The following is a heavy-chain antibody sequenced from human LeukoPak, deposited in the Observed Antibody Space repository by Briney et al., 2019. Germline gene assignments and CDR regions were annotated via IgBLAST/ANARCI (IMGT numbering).Heavy chain of an antibody. J-gene: IGHJ4*02. V-gene: IGHV3-21*01. CDR1: GFTFSSYS. CDR3: ARDRTSDY. Sequence: GGSLRLSCAASGFTFSSYSISWLRQAPGKGLEWVSSISSSGSYIYYADSVKGRFSISSDNARNSLYLQMNSLRAEDTAVYYCARDRTSDYWGQGTLSPSPQ. D-gene: IGHD3/OR15-3a*01. CDR2: ISSSGSYI.